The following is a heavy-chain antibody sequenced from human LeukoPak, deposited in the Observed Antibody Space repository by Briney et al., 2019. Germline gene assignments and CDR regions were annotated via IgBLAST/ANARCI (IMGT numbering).Heavy chain of an antibody. D-gene: IGHD3-22*01. V-gene: IGHV4-39*01. Sequence: SETLSLTCTISGGSISSSSYYWGWIRQPPGKGLEWIGSIYYSGSTYYNPSLKSRATISVDTSKNQFSLKLSSVTAADTAVYYCARQRYDSSGYYYGIFDYWGQGTLVTVSS. CDR3: ARQRYDSSGYYYGIFDY. CDR2: IYYSGST. J-gene: IGHJ4*02. CDR1: GGSISSSSYY.